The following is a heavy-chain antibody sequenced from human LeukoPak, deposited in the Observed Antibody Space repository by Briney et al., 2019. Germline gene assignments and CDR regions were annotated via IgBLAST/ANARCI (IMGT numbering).Heavy chain of an antibody. V-gene: IGHV3-7*01. D-gene: IGHD3-10*01. Sequence: GGSLRLSCAASGFSFIRYWMNWVRQAPGKGLEWVANIKGDGSEKNYVDSVKGRFSISRDNARNSLYLQMDSLRAEDTAVYYCAKEGTYPIITYDSWGQGALVTVSS. CDR1: GFSFIRYW. CDR3: AKEGTYPIITYDS. J-gene: IGHJ5*01. CDR2: IKGDGSEK.